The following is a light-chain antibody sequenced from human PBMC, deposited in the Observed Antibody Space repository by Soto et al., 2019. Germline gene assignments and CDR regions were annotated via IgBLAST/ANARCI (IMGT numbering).Light chain of an antibody. CDR2: GND. CDR3: AAWDDSLNGVL. V-gene: IGLV1-44*01. CDR1: SSNIGSNS. J-gene: IGLJ2*01. Sequence: QTVVTQPPSASGTPGQRVTISCSGSSSNIGSNSVYWYHQLPGTAPKLLIYGNDERPSGVPDRFSGSKSGTSASLAISGLLSEDEADYYCAAWDDSLNGVLFGGGTKLTVL.